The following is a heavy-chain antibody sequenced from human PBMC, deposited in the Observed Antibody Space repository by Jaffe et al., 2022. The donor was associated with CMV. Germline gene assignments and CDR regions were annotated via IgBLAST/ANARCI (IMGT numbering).Heavy chain of an antibody. CDR2: IWYDGSNE. J-gene: IGHJ4*02. D-gene: IGHD5-18*01. CDR3: ARGDGYKSDY. Sequence: QVQLVESGGGVVQPGRSLRLSCAASGFTFSSYGMHWVRQAPGKGLEWVAVIWYDGSNEYYADSVRGRFTISRDNSKNTLYLQMNSLRAEDTAVYYCARGDGYKSDYWGQGTLVTVSS. V-gene: IGHV3-33*08. CDR1: GFTFSSYG.